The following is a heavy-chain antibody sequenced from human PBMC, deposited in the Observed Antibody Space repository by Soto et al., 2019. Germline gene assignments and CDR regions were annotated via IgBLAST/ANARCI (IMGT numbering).Heavy chain of an antibody. Sequence: GASVKVSCKASGYTFTSYAMHWVRQAPGQRLEWMGWINAGNGNTKYSQKFQGRVTITRDTSASTAYMELSSLRSEDTAVYYCARAKDIVVVPAATEDPNNWFDPWGQGTLVTAPQ. D-gene: IGHD2-2*01. CDR3: ARAKDIVVVPAATEDPNNWFDP. CDR1: GYTFTSYA. CDR2: INAGNGNT. J-gene: IGHJ5*02. V-gene: IGHV1-3*01.